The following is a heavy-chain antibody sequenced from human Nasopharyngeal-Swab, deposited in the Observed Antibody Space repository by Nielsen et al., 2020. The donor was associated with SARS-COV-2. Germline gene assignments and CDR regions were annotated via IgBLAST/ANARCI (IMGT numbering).Heavy chain of an antibody. D-gene: IGHD1-26*01. CDR3: ATVAVGATPGGAFDI. Sequence: ASVKVSCKASGYTFTGYYMHWVRQAPGQGLEWMGWINPNSGGTIYAQKFQGRVTMTEDTSTDTAYMELSSLRSEDTAVYYCATVAVGATPGGAFDIWGQGTMVTVSS. CDR1: GYTFTGYY. J-gene: IGHJ3*02. CDR2: INPNSGGT. V-gene: IGHV1-2*02.